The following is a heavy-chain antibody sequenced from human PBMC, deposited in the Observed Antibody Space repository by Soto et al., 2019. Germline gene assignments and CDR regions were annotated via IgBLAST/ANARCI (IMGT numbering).Heavy chain of an antibody. CDR3: AHSNNWNHSFDY. CDR1: GFSLSTSGLG. V-gene: IGHV2-5*02. J-gene: IGHJ4*02. CDR2: IYWDDDK. Sequence: QITLKESGPTLVKPTQTLTLTCTFSGFSLSTSGLGVGWIRQPPGKALEWLALIYWDDDKRYSPSLKSKLTITKDTSKNQVVLTMTNMDPVDTATYYCAHSNNWNHSFDYWGQGTLVTVSS. D-gene: IGHD1-20*01.